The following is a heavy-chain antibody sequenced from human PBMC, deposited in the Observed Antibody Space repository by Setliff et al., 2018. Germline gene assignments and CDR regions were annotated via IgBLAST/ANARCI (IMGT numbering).Heavy chain of an antibody. J-gene: IGHJ3*02. CDR1: GFTFSTYR. V-gene: IGHV3-74*01. CDR3: AREWQVGSGWVGTVDI. D-gene: IGHD1-26*01. CDR2: INGDGRST. Sequence: GGSLRLSRAASGFTFSTYRMHWVRQAPGKGLEWVSRINGDGRSTNYADSVKGRFTISRDNAKNTLYLQMNSLRAEDTAVYFCAREWQVGSGWVGTVDIGGQGTMVTVSS.